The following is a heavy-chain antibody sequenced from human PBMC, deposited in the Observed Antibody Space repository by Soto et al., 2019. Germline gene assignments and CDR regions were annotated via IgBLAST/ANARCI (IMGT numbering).Heavy chain of an antibody. CDR1: GDSVTSVSDY. CDR2: IYYSGSA. V-gene: IGHV4-61*01. J-gene: IGHJ6*02. Sequence: SETLSLTCTVSGDSVTSVSDYWSWIRQPPGKGLEWIGYIYYSGSADYNPSLGSRVTISIDTSKNQFSLKLTSVTAADADVYYCARGVGFGYYYYHMDLWGQGTTVTVSS. CDR3: ARGVGFGYYYYHMDL. D-gene: IGHD3-10*01.